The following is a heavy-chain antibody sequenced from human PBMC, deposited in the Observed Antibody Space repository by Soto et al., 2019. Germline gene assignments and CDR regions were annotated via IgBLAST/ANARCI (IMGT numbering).Heavy chain of an antibody. CDR1: GFTFSSYE. V-gene: IGHV3-48*03. Sequence: PGGSLRLSCAASGFTFSSYEMNWVRQAPGKGLEWVSYISSSGNTIYYADSVKGRFTISRDNADNSLFLQMNSLRVEDTAVYYCARDLRITIFGVLTPFDYWGQGTLVTVS. D-gene: IGHD3-3*01. J-gene: IGHJ4*02. CDR3: ARDLRITIFGVLTPFDY. CDR2: ISSSGNTI.